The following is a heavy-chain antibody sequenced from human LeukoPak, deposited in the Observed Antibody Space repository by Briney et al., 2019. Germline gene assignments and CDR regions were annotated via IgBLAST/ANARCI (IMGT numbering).Heavy chain of an antibody. V-gene: IGHV3-15*01. CDR1: GFTFSNAW. CDR3: TLGDFWSGYSNFDY. CDR2: IKSKTDGSTT. J-gene: IGHJ4*02. D-gene: IGHD3-3*01. Sequence: PGGSLRLSCAASGFTFSNAWMSWVRQAPGKGLEWVGRIKSKTDGSTTGYAAPVKGRFTISRDDSKNTLYLQMNSLKTEDTAVYYCTLGDFWSGYSNFDYWGQGTLVTVSS.